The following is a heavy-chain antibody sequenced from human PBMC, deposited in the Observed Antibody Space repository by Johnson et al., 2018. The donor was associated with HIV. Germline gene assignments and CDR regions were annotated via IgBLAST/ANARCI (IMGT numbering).Heavy chain of an antibody. CDR2: IWYDGSNK. Sequence: QVQLVESGGGVVQPGRSLRLSCAASGFTFSSYGMHWVRQAPGKGLEWVAVIWYDGSNKYYADSVKGRFTISRDNSKNTLYLKMNSLRAEDTAVYYCAKDQWYNRSYVSPDAFDIWGQGTMVTVSS. CDR3: AKDQWYNRSYVSPDAFDI. CDR1: GFTFSSYG. J-gene: IGHJ3*02. D-gene: IGHD1-7*01. V-gene: IGHV3-33*06.